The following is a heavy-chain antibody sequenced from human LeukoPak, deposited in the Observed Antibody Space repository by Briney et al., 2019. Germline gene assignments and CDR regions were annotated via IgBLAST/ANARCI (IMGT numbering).Heavy chain of an antibody. CDR3: ARGLRGSPAFDY. CDR1: GYTLTELS. D-gene: IGHD2-2*01. J-gene: IGHJ4*02. CDR2: FDPEDGET. V-gene: IGHV1-24*01. Sequence: ASVKVSCKVSGYTLTELSMHWVRQAPGKGLEWMGGFDPEDGETIYAQKLQGRVTMTTDTSTSTAYMELRSLRSDDTAVYYCARGLRGSPAFDYWGQGTLVTVSS.